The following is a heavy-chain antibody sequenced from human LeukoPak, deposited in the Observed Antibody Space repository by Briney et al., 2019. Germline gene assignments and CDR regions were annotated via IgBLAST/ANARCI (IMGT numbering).Heavy chain of an antibody. J-gene: IGHJ4*02. D-gene: IGHD3-10*01. CDR2: IYYSGNT. V-gene: IGHV4-59*01. Sequence: PSETLSLTCTVSGGSISSYYWSWIRRPPGKGLEWIGYIYYSGNTNNNPSLKSRLTISIDTSKSQFSLKLSSVTAADTAVYYCARVGDGVFDFWGQGTLVTVSS. CDR3: ARVGDGVFDF. CDR1: GGSISSYY.